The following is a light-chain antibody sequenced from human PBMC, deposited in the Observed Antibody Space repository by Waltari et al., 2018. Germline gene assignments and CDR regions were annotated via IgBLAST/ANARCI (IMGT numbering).Light chain of an antibody. Sequence: QSVLTQPPSASETPGQRVTISCSGSSSNIGSNYVYWYQHLPGTAPKLLIYRNNQRPSVVPDRCSGSKSGTSASLAIGGLRSEDEADYYWGAWDDSLSGPVFGGGTKLTVL. V-gene: IGLV1-47*01. J-gene: IGLJ2*01. CDR1: SSNIGSNY. CDR3: GAWDDSLSGPV. CDR2: RNN.